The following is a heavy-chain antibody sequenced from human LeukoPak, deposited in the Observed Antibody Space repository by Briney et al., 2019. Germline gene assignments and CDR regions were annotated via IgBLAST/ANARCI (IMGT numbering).Heavy chain of an antibody. CDR2: ISSSSSTM. CDR3: ARDGWFGELSPYYFDC. J-gene: IGHJ4*02. CDR1: GFIFSSYS. Sequence: GGSLRLSCAASGFIFSSYSMNWVRQAPGEGLEWVSSISSSSSTMYYADSVKGRFSISRDNAKNSLYLQMNSLRAEDTAVYYCARDGWFGELSPYYFDCWGQGTLVTLSS. D-gene: IGHD3-10*01. V-gene: IGHV3-48*01.